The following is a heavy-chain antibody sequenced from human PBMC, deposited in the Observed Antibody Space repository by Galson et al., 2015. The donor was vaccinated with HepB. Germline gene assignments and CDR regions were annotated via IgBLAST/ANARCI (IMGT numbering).Heavy chain of an antibody. V-gene: IGHV1-18*01. CDR2: ISAYNGNT. CDR1: GYTFTSYG. J-gene: IGHJ4*02. Sequence: VSCRASGYTFTSYGISWVRQAPGQGLEWMGWISAYNGNTNYAQKLQGRVTMTTDTSTSTAYMELRSLRSDDTAVYYCARESSSYCSSTSCYFDYWGQGTLVTVSS. CDR3: ARESSSYCSSTSCYFDY. D-gene: IGHD2-2*01.